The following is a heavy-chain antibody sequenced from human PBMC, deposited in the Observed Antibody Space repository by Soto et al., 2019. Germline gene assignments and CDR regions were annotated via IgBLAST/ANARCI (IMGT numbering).Heavy chain of an antibody. J-gene: IGHJ4*02. V-gene: IGHV4-31*03. D-gene: IGHD6-13*01. CDR2: IYYSGST. CDR1: GGSISSGGYY. Sequence: SETLSLTCTVSGGSISSGGYYWSWIRQHPGKGLEWIGYIYYSGSTYYNPSLKSRVTISVDTSKNQFSLKLSSVTAADTAVYYCARAAAAGTEDPFDYWGQGTLVTVSS. CDR3: ARAAAAGTEDPFDY.